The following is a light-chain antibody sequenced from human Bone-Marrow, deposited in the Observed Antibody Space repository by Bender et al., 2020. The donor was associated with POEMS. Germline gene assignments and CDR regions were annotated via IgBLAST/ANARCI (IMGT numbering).Light chain of an antibody. Sequence: QSALTQPASVSGSPGQSITISCTGTSSDIGSYEFVYWYQQHPGKAPKLVVYDVSKGPSGVSHRFSGSKSGNTASLTISRVEVGDEADYYCQVWDDDSDHRVFGGGTKLTVL. CDR2: DVS. CDR1: SSDIGSYEF. CDR3: QVWDDDSDHRV. J-gene: IGLJ3*02. V-gene: IGLV2-14*02.